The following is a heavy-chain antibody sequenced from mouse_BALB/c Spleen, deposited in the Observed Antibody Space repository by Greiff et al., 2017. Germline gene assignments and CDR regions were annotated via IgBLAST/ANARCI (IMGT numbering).Heavy chain of an antibody. V-gene: IGHV14-3*02. CDR2: IDPANGNT. CDR3: AYITTVVAPFDY. Sequence: VQLQQSGAELVKPGASVKLSCTASGFNIKDTYMHWVKQRPEQGLEWIGRIDPANGNTKYDPKFQGKATITADTSSNTAYLQLSSLTSEDTAVYYCAYITTVVAPFDYWGQGTTLTVSS. D-gene: IGHD1-1*01. CDR1: GFNIKDTY. J-gene: IGHJ2*01.